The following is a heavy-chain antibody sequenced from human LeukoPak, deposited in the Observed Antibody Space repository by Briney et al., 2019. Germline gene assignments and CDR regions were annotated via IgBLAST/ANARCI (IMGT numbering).Heavy chain of an antibody. Sequence: ASVKVSCMASGYTFTSYGISWVRQAPGQGLEWMGWISAYNGNTNYAHKLQGRVIMPSDTSTSTAYMELRRLISDDTAVYYCARTYYYDSSGLVDCWGQGTLVTVSS. CDR2: ISAYNGNT. D-gene: IGHD3-22*01. CDR1: GYTFTSYG. V-gene: IGHV1-18*01. J-gene: IGHJ4*02. CDR3: ARTYYYDSSGLVDC.